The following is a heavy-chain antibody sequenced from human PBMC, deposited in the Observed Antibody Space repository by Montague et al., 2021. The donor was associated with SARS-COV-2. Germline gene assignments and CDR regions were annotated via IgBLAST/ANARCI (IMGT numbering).Heavy chain of an antibody. CDR1: GGSISSSSYY. CDR3: ARQGRDGYNTYYLDY. Sequence: SETLSLTCTVSGGSISSSSYYWGWIRQPPGKGLEWIGSIYYSGSTYYNPSLKSRVTISVDTSKNQFSLKLSSVTAADTAVYYCARQGRDGYNTYYLDYWGQGTLVTVSS. D-gene: IGHD5-24*01. J-gene: IGHJ4*02. CDR2: IYYSGST. V-gene: IGHV4-39*01.